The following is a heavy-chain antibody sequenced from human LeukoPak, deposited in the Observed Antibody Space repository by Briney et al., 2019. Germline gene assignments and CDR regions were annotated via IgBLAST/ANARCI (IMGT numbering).Heavy chain of an antibody. CDR3: ARDSPEFDY. D-gene: IGHD1-14*01. Sequence: SETLSLTCTVSGGSISSYYWSWIRQPPGKGLEWIGYIYYSGSTNYNPSLKSRVTISVDTSKNQFSLKLSSVTAADTAVYYSARDSPEFDYWGQGTLVTVSS. CDR2: IYYSGST. CDR1: GGSISSYY. V-gene: IGHV4-59*01. J-gene: IGHJ4*02.